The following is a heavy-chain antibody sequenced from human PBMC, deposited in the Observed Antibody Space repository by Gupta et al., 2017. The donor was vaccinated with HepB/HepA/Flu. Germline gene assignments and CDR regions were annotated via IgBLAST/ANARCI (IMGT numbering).Heavy chain of an antibody. CDR1: GGSISSSSYY. V-gene: IGHV4-39*01. CDR3: ASLIGHVVVPAATRPGEDAFDI. D-gene: IGHD2-2*01. CDR2: IYYSGST. Sequence: QLQLQESGPGLVKPSETLSLTRTVSGGSISSSSYYWGWIRQPPGKGLEWIGSIYYSGSTYYNPSLKSRVTISVDTSKNQFSLKLSSVTAADTAVYYCASLIGHVVVPAATRPGEDAFDIWGQGTMVTVSS. J-gene: IGHJ3*02.